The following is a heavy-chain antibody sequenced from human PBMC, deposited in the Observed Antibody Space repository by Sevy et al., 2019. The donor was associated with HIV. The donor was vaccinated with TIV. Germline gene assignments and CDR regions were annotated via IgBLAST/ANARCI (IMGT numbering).Heavy chain of an antibody. CDR2: IFYNGIT. V-gene: IGHV4-59*01. CDR3: ARSIAAPRGMDV. CDR1: GDSISSYY. J-gene: IGHJ6*02. Sequence: SETLSLTCTVSGDSISSYYWSWIRQPPGKGLEWIGYIFYNGITNYNPSLKSRVTISVDTSKNQFSLKLSSVTTSDTAVYYCARSIAAPRGMDVWGQGTTVTVSS. D-gene: IGHD6-6*01.